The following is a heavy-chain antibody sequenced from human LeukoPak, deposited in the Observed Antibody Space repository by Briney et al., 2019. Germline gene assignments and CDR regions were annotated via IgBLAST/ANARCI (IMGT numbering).Heavy chain of an antibody. CDR1: GGSISSSSYY. D-gene: IGHD3-22*01. J-gene: IGHJ4*02. Sequence: PSETVSLTCTVSGGSISSSSYYWGWIRQPPGKGLEWIGSIYYSGSTYYNPSLKSRVTISVDTSKNQFSLKLSSVTAADTAVYYCARDWNGSGYLWSVFDYWGQGTLVTVSS. CDR3: ARDWNGSGYLWSVFDY. CDR2: IYYSGST. V-gene: IGHV4-39*07.